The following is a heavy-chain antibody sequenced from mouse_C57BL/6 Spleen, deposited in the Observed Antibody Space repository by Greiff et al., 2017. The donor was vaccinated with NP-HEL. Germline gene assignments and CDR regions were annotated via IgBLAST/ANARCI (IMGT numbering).Heavy chain of an antibody. CDR1: GYTFTDYY. D-gene: IGHD2-5*01. CDR2: IYPGSGNT. CDR3: AREGYSNYSYFDY. Sequence: QVQLQQSGAELVRPGASVKLSCKASGYTFTDYYINWVKQRPGQGLEWIARIYPGSGNTYYNEKFKGKATLTAEKSSSTAYMQLSSLTSEDSAVYFCAREGYSNYSYFDYWGQGTTLTVSS. J-gene: IGHJ2*01. V-gene: IGHV1-76*01.